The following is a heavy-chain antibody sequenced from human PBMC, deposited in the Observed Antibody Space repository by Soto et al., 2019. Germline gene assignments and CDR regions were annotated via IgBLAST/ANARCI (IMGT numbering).Heavy chain of an antibody. CDR3: ARVEGIAVAGSDY. Sequence: SVKVSCKASGGTFSSYAIRWVRQANGQGLEWMGGIIPNFGTANYAQKFQGRVTITADESTSTAYMELSSLRSEDTAVYYRARVEGIAVAGSDYWGQGTLVTVSS. CDR1: GGTFSSYA. CDR2: IIPNFGTA. D-gene: IGHD6-19*01. V-gene: IGHV1-69*13. J-gene: IGHJ4*02.